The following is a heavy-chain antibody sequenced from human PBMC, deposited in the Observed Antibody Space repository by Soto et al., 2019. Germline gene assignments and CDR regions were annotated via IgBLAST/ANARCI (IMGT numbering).Heavy chain of an antibody. CDR1: GFTFSSYG. Sequence: GGSLRLSCAASGFTFSSYGMHWVRQAPGKGLEWVAVISYDGSNKYYADSVKGRFTISRDNSKNTLYLQMNSLRAEDTAVYYCAKDLLPVRITMVRDVYSYGMDVWGQGTTVTVSS. CDR3: AKDLLPVRITMVRDVYSYGMDV. V-gene: IGHV3-30*18. D-gene: IGHD3-10*01. CDR2: ISYDGSNK. J-gene: IGHJ6*02.